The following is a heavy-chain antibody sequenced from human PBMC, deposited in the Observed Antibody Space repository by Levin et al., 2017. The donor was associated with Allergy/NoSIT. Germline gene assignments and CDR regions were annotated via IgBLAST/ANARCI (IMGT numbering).Heavy chain of an antibody. CDR1: GDSINSRSYY. V-gene: IGHV4-39*07. D-gene: IGHD6-13*01. Sequence: LSQTLSLTCTVSGDSINSRSYYWGWIRQPPGKGLEWIGSLYFSDTSYYNPSLRSRVTISVDSSKNQFSLRLNSVTAADTAMYYCARAAVGGYTSSWYYFDNWGQGTLVTVSS. J-gene: IGHJ4*02. CDR3: ARAAVGGYTSSWYYFDN. CDR2: LYFSDTS.